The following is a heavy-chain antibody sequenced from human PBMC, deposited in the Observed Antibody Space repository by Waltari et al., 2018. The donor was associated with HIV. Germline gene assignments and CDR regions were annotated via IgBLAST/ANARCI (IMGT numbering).Heavy chain of an antibody. V-gene: IGHV3-15*01. J-gene: IGHJ4*02. Sequence: EVQLVESGGGLVKPGGSLRLSCAASGFTFSNVWMSWVRQAPGKGLEWVGRIKSKRDGETTDYAAPVKGRFTISRDDSENTLYLQVNSLKTEDTAVEYCVTEDYGPYGHWGQGTLVSVSS. CDR2: IKSKRDGETT. CDR3: VTEDYGPYGH. D-gene: IGHD4-17*01. CDR1: GFTFSNVW.